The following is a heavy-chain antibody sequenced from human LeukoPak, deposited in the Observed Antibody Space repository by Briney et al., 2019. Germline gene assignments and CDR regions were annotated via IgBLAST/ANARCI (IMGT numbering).Heavy chain of an antibody. J-gene: IGHJ6*04. CDR3: ARGEVVPAAMGYYYYYGMDV. CDR1: GCSISSGGYY. V-gene: IGHV4-31*03. CDR2: IYYSGST. D-gene: IGHD2-2*01. Sequence: SETLSLTCTVSGCSISSGGYYWSWIRQHPGEGLEWIGYIYYSGSTYYNPSLKSRVTISVDTSKNQFSLKLSSVTAADTAVYYCARGEVVPAAMGYYYYYGMDVWGKGTTVTVSS.